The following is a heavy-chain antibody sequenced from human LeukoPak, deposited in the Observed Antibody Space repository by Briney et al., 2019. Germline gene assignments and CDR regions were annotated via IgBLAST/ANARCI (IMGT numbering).Heavy chain of an antibody. CDR3: ARGMEYYDFWSGYSEDDAFDI. CDR2: IYYSGST. D-gene: IGHD3-3*01. CDR1: GSSISSGGYY. Sequence: KTSETLSLTCTVSGSSISSGGYYWSWIRQHPGKGLEWIGYIYYSGSTYYNPSLKSRVTISVDTSKNQFSLKLSSVTAADTAVYYCARGMEYYDFWSGYSEDDAFDIWGQGTMVTVSS. J-gene: IGHJ3*02. V-gene: IGHV4-31*03.